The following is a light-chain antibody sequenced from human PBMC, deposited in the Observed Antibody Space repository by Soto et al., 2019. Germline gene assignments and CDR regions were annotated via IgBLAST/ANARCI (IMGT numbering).Light chain of an antibody. J-gene: IGKJ3*01. CDR1: QSISSW. CDR2: KAS. Sequence: DIQMTQSPSTLSASVGDRVTITCRASQSISSWLAWYQQKPGKAPKLLIYKASSLESGVPSRFSGSGSGTEFTITISSLQPDDFATYYCQQCNSYPFTFGPGTKVDIK. CDR3: QQCNSYPFT. V-gene: IGKV1-5*03.